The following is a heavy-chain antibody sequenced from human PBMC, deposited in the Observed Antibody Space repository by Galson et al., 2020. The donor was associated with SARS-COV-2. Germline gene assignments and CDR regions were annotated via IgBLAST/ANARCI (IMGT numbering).Heavy chain of an antibody. CDR2: IYSEGSST. CDR1: GFTFSSYW. V-gene: IGHV3-74*01. D-gene: IGHD3-10*01. J-gene: IGHJ4*02. Sequence: GGSLRLSCAVSGFTFSSYWMHWVRQAPGKGLVWVSRIYSEGSSTSYADSVKGRFTISGDNAKNTLYLQMNSLRAEDTAVYYCARGDMGNYYFDYWGQGTLVTVAS. CDR3: ARGDMGNYYFDY.